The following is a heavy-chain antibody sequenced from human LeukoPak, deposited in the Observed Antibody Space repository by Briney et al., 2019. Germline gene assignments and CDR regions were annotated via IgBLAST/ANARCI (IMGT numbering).Heavy chain of an antibody. D-gene: IGHD4-17*01. Sequence: ASVKVSCKASGYTFTSYGISWVRQAPGQGLEWMGWISAYNGNTNYAQKLQGRVTMTTDTSTSTAYMELRSLRSDDTAVYYCARAPLTTVTPTGPLYNWFDPWGQGTLVTVSS. CDR2: ISAYNGNT. CDR1: GYTFTSYG. J-gene: IGHJ5*02. V-gene: IGHV1-18*01. CDR3: ARAPLTTVTPTGPLYNWFDP.